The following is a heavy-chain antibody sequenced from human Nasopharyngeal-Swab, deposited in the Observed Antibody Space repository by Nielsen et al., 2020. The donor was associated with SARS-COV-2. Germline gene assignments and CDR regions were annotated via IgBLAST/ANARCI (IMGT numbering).Heavy chain of an antibody. Sequence: SETLSLTCTVSGGSISSSSYYWGWLRQPPGKGLEWIGSIYYSGSTYYNPSLKSRVTISVDTSKNQFSLKLSSVTAADTAVYYCVGGSWYGDYYYYYGMDVWGQGTTVTVSS. D-gene: IGHD6-13*01. CDR1: GGSISSSSYY. CDR2: IYYSGST. V-gene: IGHV4-39*07. CDR3: VGGSWYGDYYYYYGMDV. J-gene: IGHJ6*02.